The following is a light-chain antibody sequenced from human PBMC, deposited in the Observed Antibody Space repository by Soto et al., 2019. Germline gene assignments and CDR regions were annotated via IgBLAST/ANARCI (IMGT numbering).Light chain of an antibody. Sequence: AIRMTQSPSSFSASTGDRVTITCRASQGISSYLAWYQQKPGTAPKVLIYAASTFKIGVPSRFNGSGSGTDFTLTISCLQSEDFATYYCQQYYSYPYTFVQGTKLEIK. V-gene: IGKV1-8*01. CDR1: QGISSY. J-gene: IGKJ2*01. CDR3: QQYYSYPYT. CDR2: AAS.